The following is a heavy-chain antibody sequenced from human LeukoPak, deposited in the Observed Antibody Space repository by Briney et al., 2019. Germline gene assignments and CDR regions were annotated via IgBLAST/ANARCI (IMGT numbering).Heavy chain of an antibody. D-gene: IGHD3-10*01. J-gene: IGHJ6*03. CDR3: ARESDRHGDYYMDV. CDR2: RKQDGSAK. Sequence: PSETLSLTCAVYGGSFSGYYWSWIRQPPGKGLEWMANRKQDGSAKYYVDSVKGRLTISRDNAKNSLVLQMNSLRAEDTAVYYCARESDRHGDYYMDVWGKWTTVTLSS. V-gene: IGHV3-7*01. CDR1: GGSFSGYY.